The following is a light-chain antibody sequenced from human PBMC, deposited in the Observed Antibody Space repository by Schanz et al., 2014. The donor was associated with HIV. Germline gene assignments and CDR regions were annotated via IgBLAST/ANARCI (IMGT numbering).Light chain of an antibody. J-gene: IGKJ4*01. Sequence: DIQMTQSPSSVSASVGDRVTITCRASQGISTWLAWYQQKPGKVPKLLIYAASSLQSGVPSRFNGSGAGRDFTLTISSLHPEDSATYYCQQANSFPFALSFGGGTKVEIK. V-gene: IGKV1-12*02. CDR2: AAS. CDR1: QGISTW. CDR3: QQANSFPFALS.